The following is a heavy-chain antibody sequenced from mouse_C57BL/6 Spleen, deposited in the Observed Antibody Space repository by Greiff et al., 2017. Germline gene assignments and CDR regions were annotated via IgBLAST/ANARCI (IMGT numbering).Heavy chain of an antibody. CDR1: GYTFTSYW. CDR3: AREDIGMDSNYYFDY. V-gene: IGHV1-55*01. J-gene: IGHJ2*01. CDR2: IYPGSGST. Sequence: QVQLKQPGAELVKPGASVKMSCKASGYTFTSYWIPWVKQRPGQGLEWIGDIYPGSGSTNYNEKFKSKATLTVDTSSSTAYMQLSSLTSEDSAVYYCAREDIGMDSNYYFDYWGQGTTLTVAS. D-gene: IGHD2-5*01.